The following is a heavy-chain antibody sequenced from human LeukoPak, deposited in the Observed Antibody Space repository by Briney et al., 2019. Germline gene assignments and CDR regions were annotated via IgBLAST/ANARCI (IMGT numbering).Heavy chain of an antibody. CDR1: GGSISSYY. CDR2: IYYSGST. CDR3: ASQNNYYHGLDV. J-gene: IGHJ6*02. Sequence: SETLSLTCTVSGGSISSYYWSWIRQPAGKGLEWIGHIYYSGSTNYNPSLRSRVTISLDTSKKQFSLKESSVTAADTAVYYYASQNNYYHGLDVWGQGTTVSVSS. V-gene: IGHV4-59*08.